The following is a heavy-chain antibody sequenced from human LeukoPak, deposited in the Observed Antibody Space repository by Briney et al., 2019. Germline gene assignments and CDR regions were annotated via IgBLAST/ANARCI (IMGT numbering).Heavy chain of an antibody. Sequence: GGSLRLSCAASGFTFSTYWMNWVRQPPGKGLVWASRINSDGSSTTYADSVMGRFTISRDNATNTLYLQMNSLRADDTAVYYCARSTSHYYYYMDVWGKGTTVTISS. CDR3: ARSTSHYYYYMDV. CDR1: GFTFSTYW. J-gene: IGHJ6*03. V-gene: IGHV3-74*01. CDR2: INSDGSST.